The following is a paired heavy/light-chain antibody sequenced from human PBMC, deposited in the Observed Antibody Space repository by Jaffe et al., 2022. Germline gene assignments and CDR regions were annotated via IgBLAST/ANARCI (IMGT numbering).Heavy chain of an antibody. CDR2: ISDIGTT. CDR1: GDSMSHSQ. D-gene: IGHD3-3*02. CDR3: VRDKGPFFMARFDS. J-gene: IGHJ4*02. V-gene: IGHV4-59*01. Sequence: QVQLQESGPGLVKPSETLSLTCTVSGDSMSHSQWGWIRQPPGKGLEWIAYISDIGTTSYNPSLKSRVTISVDTSQSLFSLRLSSLTAADTAMYFCVRDKGPFFMARFDSWGQGTQVTVSS.
Light chain of an antibody. V-gene: IGLV7-46*01. CDR3: MLIFGPVRV. Sequence: QAVVTQEPSLTVSPGGTVTLTCGSSTGAVTSGHWPYWFQQKPGQAPRTLIYDTTNKQSWTPARFSGSLLGGKAALTLSGAQPEDEADYYCMLIFGPVRVFGGGTKVTVL. J-gene: IGLJ3*02. CDR1: TGAVTSGHW. CDR2: DTT.